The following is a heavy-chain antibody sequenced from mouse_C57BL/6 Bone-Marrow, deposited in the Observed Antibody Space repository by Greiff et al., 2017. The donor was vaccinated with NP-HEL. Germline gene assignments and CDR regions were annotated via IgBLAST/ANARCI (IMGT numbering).Heavy chain of an antibody. Sequence: QVQLQQPGAELVRPGSSVKLSCKASGYTFTSYWMHWVKQRPIQGLEWIGNIDPSDSETHYNQKFKDKATLTVDKSSSTAYMQLSSLTSEDSAVYYCARGARDYYGSSYVFFAYWGQGTLVTVST. V-gene: IGHV1-52*01. CDR2: IDPSDSET. J-gene: IGHJ3*01. CDR3: ARGARDYYGSSYVFFAY. D-gene: IGHD1-1*01. CDR1: GYTFTSYW.